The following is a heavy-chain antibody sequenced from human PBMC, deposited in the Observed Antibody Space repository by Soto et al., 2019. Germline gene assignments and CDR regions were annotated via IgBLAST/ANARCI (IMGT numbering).Heavy chain of an antibody. D-gene: IGHD1-26*01. CDR1: GFTFSSCA. J-gene: IGHJ6*02. CDR3: GKGRSYYDYYGVDV. Sequence: EVHLLESGGALVQPGGSLRLSCAASGFTFSSCAMGWVRQAPGKGLEWVSDIIDSGGSTYYADAVKGRFTISRDNSKSTLYLQMNSQRAEDTAVYYCGKGRSYYDYYGVDVWGQGTTVTVSS. CDR2: IIDSGGST. V-gene: IGHV3-23*01.